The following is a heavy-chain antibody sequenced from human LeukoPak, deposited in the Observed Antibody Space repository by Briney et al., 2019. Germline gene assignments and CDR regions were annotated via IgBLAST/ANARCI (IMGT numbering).Heavy chain of an antibody. Sequence: ASVKVSCKASGGTFSSYAISWVRQAPGQGLEWMGRIIPILGIANYAQKFQGRVTITADKSTSTAYMELSSLRSEDTAVYYCARGDYYYGSGSHYWGQGTLVTVSS. CDR2: IIPILGIA. CDR3: ARGDYYYGSGSHY. V-gene: IGHV1-69*04. J-gene: IGHJ4*02. D-gene: IGHD3-10*01. CDR1: GGTFSSYA.